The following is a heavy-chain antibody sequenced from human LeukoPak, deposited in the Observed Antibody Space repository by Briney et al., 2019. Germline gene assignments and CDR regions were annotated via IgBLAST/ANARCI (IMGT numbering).Heavy chain of an antibody. Sequence: GGSLRLSCAASGFTFSSYWMNWVRQAPGKGLEWVSPISSGGGSTSYADSVKGRFTISRDNAKNTLYLQMNSLRAEDTAVYYCAKDPRYDYDRSGYRDYFDYGGQGTLV. D-gene: IGHD3-22*01. CDR2: ISSGGGST. CDR1: GFTFSSYW. CDR3: AKDPRYDYDRSGYRDYFDY. V-gene: IGHV3-74*01. J-gene: IGHJ4*02.